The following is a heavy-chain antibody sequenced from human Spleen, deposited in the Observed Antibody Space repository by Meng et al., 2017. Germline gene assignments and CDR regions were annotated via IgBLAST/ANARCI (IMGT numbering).Heavy chain of an antibody. CDR3: ARDKSRYSFGYLSDAFDV. CDR1: GYTFTSYG. CDR2: INPRGGAT. J-gene: IGHJ3*01. V-gene: IGHV1-46*01. D-gene: IGHD5-18*01. Sequence: ASVKVSCKASGYTFTSYGISWVRQAPGQGLEWMGTINPRGGATIYAKKFQDRVTMARDTSTSTVYMELSSLTSADTAVYFCARDKSRYSFGYLSDAFDVWGQGTMVTVSS.